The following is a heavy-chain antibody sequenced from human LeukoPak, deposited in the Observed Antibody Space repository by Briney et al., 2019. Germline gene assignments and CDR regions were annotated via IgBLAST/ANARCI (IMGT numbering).Heavy chain of an antibody. J-gene: IGHJ5*02. CDR2: FDPEDGET. V-gene: IGHV1-24*01. Sequence: ASVKVSCKVSGYTLTELSMHWVRQAPGKGLEWMGGFDPEDGETIYAQKFQGRVTMTEDTSTDTAYMELSSLRSEDTAVYYCATVLPLYGSGANWFDPWGQGTLVTVSS. CDR1: GYTLTELS. CDR3: ATVLPLYGSGANWFDP. D-gene: IGHD3-10*01.